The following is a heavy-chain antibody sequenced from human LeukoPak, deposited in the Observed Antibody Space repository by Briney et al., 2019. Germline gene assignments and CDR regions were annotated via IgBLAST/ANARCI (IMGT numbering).Heavy chain of an antibody. CDR3: ARAFEVRDFWSGSNGHFDY. D-gene: IGHD3-3*01. Sequence: ASVKVSCKASGYTFTSYDINWVRQATGQGLEWMGWMNPNSGNTGYAQKFQGRVTMTRNTSISTAYMELSSLRSEDTAVYYCARAFEVRDFWSGSNGHFDYWGQGTLVTVSS. J-gene: IGHJ4*02. V-gene: IGHV1-8*01. CDR2: MNPNSGNT. CDR1: GYTFTSYD.